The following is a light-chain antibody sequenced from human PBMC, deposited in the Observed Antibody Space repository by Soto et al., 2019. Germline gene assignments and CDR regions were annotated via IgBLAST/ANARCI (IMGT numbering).Light chain of an antibody. J-gene: IGLJ3*02. Sequence: QSALTQPRSVSGSPGQSVTISCTGTSSDVGGYNLVSWYTQHPGKAPKLMIYDVDKRPSGVPDRFSGSKFGNTASLTISGLQAEDEADYYCCSFAGSATWVFGGGTKLTVL. CDR3: CSFAGSATWV. CDR1: SSDVGGYNL. V-gene: IGLV2-11*01. CDR2: DVD.